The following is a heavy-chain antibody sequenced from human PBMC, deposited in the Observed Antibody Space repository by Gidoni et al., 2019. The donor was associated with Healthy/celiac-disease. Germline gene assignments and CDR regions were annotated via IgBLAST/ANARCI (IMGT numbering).Heavy chain of an antibody. Sequence: QVQLVESGGGVVQPGRSLRLSCAAAGVTFSSYGMHWGRQAPGKGLGGVAVISYDGSNKYYADSVKGRFTISRDNSKNTLYLQMNSLRAEDTAVYYCAKDQDFWSGSLGYYYYGMDVWGQGTTVTVSS. D-gene: IGHD3-3*01. V-gene: IGHV3-30*18. CDR1: GVTFSSYG. J-gene: IGHJ6*02. CDR3: AKDQDFWSGSLGYYYYGMDV. CDR2: ISYDGSNK.